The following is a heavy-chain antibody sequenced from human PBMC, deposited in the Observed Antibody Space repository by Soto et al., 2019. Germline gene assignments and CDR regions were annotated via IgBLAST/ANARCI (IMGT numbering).Heavy chain of an antibody. CDR1: GGSFSGYY. CDR3: ARVADIVLMVYAKRGAFDI. J-gene: IGHJ3*02. V-gene: IGHV4-34*01. CDR2: INHSGST. D-gene: IGHD2-8*01. Sequence: PSETLSLTCAVYGGSFSGYYWSWIRQPPGKGLEWIGEINHSGSTNYNPSLKSRVTISVDTSKNQFSLKLSSVTAADTAVYYCARVADIVLMVYAKRGAFDIWGQGTMVTVSS.